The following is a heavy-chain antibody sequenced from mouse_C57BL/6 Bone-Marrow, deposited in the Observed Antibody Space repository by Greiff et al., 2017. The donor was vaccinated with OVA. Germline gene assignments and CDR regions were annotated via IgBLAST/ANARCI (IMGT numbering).Heavy chain of an antibody. V-gene: IGHV1-81*01. CDR2: IYPRSGNT. Sequence: VQLQESGAELARPGASVKLSCKASGYTFTSYGISWVKQRTGQGLEWIGEIYPRSGNTYYNEKFKGKATLTADKSSSTAYMELRSLTSEDSAVYFCALYYGNYDYFDYWGQGTTLTVSS. CDR1: GYTFTSYG. D-gene: IGHD2-1*01. CDR3: ALYYGNYDYFDY. J-gene: IGHJ2*01.